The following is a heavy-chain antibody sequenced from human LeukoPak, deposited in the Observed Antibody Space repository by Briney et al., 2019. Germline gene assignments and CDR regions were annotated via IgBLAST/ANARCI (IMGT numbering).Heavy chain of an antibody. Sequence: SETLSLTCTVSGGSISSYYWSWIRQPPGKGLEWIGYIYYSGSTNYNPSLKSRVTISVDTSKNQFSLKPSSVTAADTAVYYCARHSGNYYYGMDVWGQGTTVTVSS. CDR2: IYYSGST. CDR1: GGSISSYY. V-gene: IGHV4-59*08. CDR3: ARHSGNYYYGMDV. J-gene: IGHJ6*02. D-gene: IGHD1-14*01.